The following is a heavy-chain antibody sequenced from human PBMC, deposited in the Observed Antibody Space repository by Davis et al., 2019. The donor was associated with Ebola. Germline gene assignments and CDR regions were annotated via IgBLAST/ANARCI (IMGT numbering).Heavy chain of an antibody. CDR3: ARVQWGWLPDYYYYYMDV. D-gene: IGHD5-24*01. CDR1: GFTFRSYW. CDR2: IKHDGTEK. V-gene: IGHV3-7*04. J-gene: IGHJ6*03. Sequence: GESLKISCAASGFTFRSYWMSWVRQAPGKGLEWVANIKHDGTEKNYVESVKGRFTISRDDVEDSLDLQMNSLRADDTAVYYCARVQWGWLPDYYYYYMDVWGRGTTVTVSS.